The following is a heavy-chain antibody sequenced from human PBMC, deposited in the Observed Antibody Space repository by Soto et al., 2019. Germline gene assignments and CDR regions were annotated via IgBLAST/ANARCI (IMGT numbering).Heavy chain of an antibody. J-gene: IGHJ4*02. Sequence: PGGSLRLSCAASGFTFSDYYMSWIRQAPGKGLEWVSYISSSGSTIYYADSVKGRFTISRDNAKNSLYLQMNSLRAEDTAVYYCARDRKDQQWLVDFDYWGQGTLVTVSS. D-gene: IGHD6-19*01. CDR2: ISSSGSTI. CDR1: GFTFSDYY. CDR3: ARDRKDQQWLVDFDY. V-gene: IGHV3-11*01.